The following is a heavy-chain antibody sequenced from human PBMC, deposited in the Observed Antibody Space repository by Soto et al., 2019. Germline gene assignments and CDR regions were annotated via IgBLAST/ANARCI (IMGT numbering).Heavy chain of an antibody. V-gene: IGHV1-18*01. D-gene: IGHD1-1*01. Sequence: ASVKVSCKASGYTFSSYGITWVRQAPGQGLEWMGWISAYNGNTNYAQKPQGRVTMTTDTSTSTAYLELRSLRSDDTAVYYCARDPLAPYYWGQGTLVTVSS. CDR1: GYTFSSYG. CDR3: ARDPLAPYY. J-gene: IGHJ4*02. CDR2: ISAYNGNT.